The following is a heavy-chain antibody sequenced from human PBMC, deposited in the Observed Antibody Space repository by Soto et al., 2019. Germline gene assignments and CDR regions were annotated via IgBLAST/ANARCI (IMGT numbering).Heavy chain of an antibody. J-gene: IGHJ6*02. CDR3: AISGYCSSKSCYKGYYYYHGMDV. V-gene: IGHV1-58*01. CDR2: IVVGSGNT. Sequence: GASVKVSCKASGFTFTSSAVQWVRQARGQRLEWIGWIVVGSGNTNYAQKFQERVTITRDMSTSTAYMELSSLRSDDTAVYYCAISGYCSSKSCYKGYYYYHGMDVWGQGTTVTVSS. CDR1: GFTFTSSA. D-gene: IGHD2-2*02.